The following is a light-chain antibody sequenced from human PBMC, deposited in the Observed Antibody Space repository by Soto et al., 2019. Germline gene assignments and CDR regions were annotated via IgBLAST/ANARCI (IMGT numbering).Light chain of an antibody. V-gene: IGKV3-11*01. CDR2: DAS. CDR1: QSVSSY. J-gene: IGKJ2*01. CDR3: QQRSNWPALYT. Sequence: EIVLTQSPATLSLSPGERATLSCRASQSVSSYLAWYQQKPGQAPRLPIYDASNRATGIPARFSGSGSGTDFTLTISSLEPEDGAVYYCQQRSNWPALYTFGQGTKLEIK.